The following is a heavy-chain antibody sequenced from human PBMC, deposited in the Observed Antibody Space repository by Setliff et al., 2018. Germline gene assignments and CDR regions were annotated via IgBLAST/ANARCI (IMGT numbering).Heavy chain of an antibody. CDR2: IIPIFGTA. V-gene: IGHV1-69*13. J-gene: IGHJ6*02. CDR1: GGTFSSYA. CDR3: ARDLIDPDYGDYLSFYYYGMDV. Sequence: GASVQVSCKASGGTFSSYAISWVRQAPGQGLEWMGGIIPIFGTANYAQKFQGRVTITADESTSTAYMELSSLRSEDTAVYYCARDLIDPDYGDYLSFYYYGMDVWGQGTTVTVSS. D-gene: IGHD4-17*01.